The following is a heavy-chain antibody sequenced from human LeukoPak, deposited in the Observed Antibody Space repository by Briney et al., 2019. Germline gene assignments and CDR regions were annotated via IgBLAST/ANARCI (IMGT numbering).Heavy chain of an antibody. Sequence: PGGSLRLSCAASGFTFSSYGMHWVRQAPGKGLEWVSSISSSSSYIYYADSVKGRFTISRDNAKNSLYLQMNSLRAEDTAVYYCAKQLAYAFDIWGQGTMVTVSS. CDR2: ISSSSSYI. J-gene: IGHJ3*02. CDR1: GFTFSSYG. V-gene: IGHV3-21*01. CDR3: AKQLAYAFDI. D-gene: IGHD6-6*01.